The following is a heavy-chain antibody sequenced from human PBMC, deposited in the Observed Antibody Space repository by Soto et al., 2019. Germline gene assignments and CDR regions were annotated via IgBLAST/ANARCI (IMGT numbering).Heavy chain of an antibody. J-gene: IGHJ6*02. V-gene: IGHV3-30-3*01. CDR1: GFTFSSYA. CDR2: ISYDGSNK. Sequence: GGSLRLSCAASGFTFSSYAMHWVRQAPGKGLEWVAVISYDGSNKYYADSVKGRFTISRDNSKNTLYLQMNSLRAEDTAVYYCARSILTMTTVTTIDYYYYYGMDVWGQGTTVTVSS. D-gene: IGHD4-17*01. CDR3: ARSILTMTTVTTIDYYYYYGMDV.